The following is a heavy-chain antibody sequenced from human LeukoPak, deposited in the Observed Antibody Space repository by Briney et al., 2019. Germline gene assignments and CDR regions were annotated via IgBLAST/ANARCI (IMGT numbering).Heavy chain of an antibody. CDR3: ARDDMELELHVGFDP. CDR2: INTNTGNP. V-gene: IGHV7-4-1*02. D-gene: IGHD1-7*01. CDR1: GYTFASYA. J-gene: IGHJ5*02. Sequence: ASVKVSCKASGYTFASYAMNWVRQAPGQGLEWMGWINTNTGNPTYAQGFTGRFVLSLDTSVSTAYLQISSLKAEDTAVYYCARDDMELELHVGFDPWGQGTLVTVSS.